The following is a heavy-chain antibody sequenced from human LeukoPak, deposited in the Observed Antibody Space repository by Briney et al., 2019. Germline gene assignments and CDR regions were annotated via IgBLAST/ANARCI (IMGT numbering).Heavy chain of an antibody. J-gene: IGHJ6*03. CDR1: GGSISSGSYY. Sequence: SQTLSLTCTVSGGSISSGSYYWSWIRQPAGKGLEWIGRIYTSGSTNYNPSLKSRVTISVDTSKNQFSLKLTSVTAADTAVYYCARTTEGGYTYGYFYYCYMDVWGKGTTVTISS. CDR2: IYTSGST. V-gene: IGHV4-61*02. CDR3: ARTTEGGYTYGYFYYCYMDV. D-gene: IGHD5-18*01.